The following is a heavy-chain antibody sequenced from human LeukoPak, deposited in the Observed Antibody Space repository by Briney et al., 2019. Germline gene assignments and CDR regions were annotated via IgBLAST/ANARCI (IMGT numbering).Heavy chain of an antibody. CDR2: ISSSSSYI. D-gene: IGHD5-18*01. CDR1: GFTFSTYS. CDR3: ARWDTAMAFAY. V-gene: IGHV3-21*01. Sequence: PGGSLRLSCAASGFTFSTYSMNWVRQAPGKGLEWVSSISSSSSYIYYADSVKGRFTISRDNAKNSLSLQMNSLRAEDTAVYCCARWDTAMAFAYWGQGTLVTVSS. J-gene: IGHJ4*02.